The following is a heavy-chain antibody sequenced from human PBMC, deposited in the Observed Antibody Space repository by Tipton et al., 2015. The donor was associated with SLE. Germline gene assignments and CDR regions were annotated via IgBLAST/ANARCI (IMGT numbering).Heavy chain of an antibody. Sequence: SLRLSCVASGFTFKTYDMHWVRQAPGKGLEWLTFIDYDGTKKLYADSVKGRFTISRDNSKNTLYLQMNSLRAEDTAVYYCAKDAEYSSGWYNYWGQGTLVTVSS. CDR2: IDYDGTKK. CDR1: GFTFKTYD. CDR3: AKDAEYSSGWYNY. V-gene: IGHV3-30*02. D-gene: IGHD6-19*01. J-gene: IGHJ4*02.